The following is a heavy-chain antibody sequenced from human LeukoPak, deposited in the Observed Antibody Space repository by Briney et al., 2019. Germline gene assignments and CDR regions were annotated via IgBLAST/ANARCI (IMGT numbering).Heavy chain of an antibody. J-gene: IGHJ5*02. CDR1: GGSFSGYY. CDR2: INHSGST. CDR3: AKGNSRNWLDP. V-gene: IGHV4-34*01. D-gene: IGHD2/OR15-2a*01. Sequence: SETLSLTCAVYGGSFSGYYWSWIRQPPGKGLEWIGEINHSGSTNYNPSLKSRVTISVDTSKNQFSLKLSSVTAADTAVYYCAKGNSRNWLDPWGQGTLVTVSS.